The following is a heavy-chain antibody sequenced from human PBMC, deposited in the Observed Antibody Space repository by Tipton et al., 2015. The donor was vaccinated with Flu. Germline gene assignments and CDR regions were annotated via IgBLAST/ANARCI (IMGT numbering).Heavy chain of an antibody. CDR3: ARGVRIYYFDY. J-gene: IGHJ4*02. CDR2: IYYSGST. CDR1: GGSISSYY. Sequence: TLSLTCTVSGGSISSYYWSWIRQPPGKGLEWIGYIYYSGSTNYNPTLKSRVTISVDTSKNQFSPKLSSVTAADTAVYYCARGVRIYYFDYWGQGTLVTVSS. D-gene: IGHD3-10*01. V-gene: IGHV4-59*08.